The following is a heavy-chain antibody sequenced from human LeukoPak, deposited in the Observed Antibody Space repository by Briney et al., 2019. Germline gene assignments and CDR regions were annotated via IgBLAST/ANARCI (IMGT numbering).Heavy chain of an antibody. CDR3: AKNFGPGNAFYDY. V-gene: IGHV3-23*01. CDR1: GFSFSTYA. Sequence: GGSLRLSRAASGFSFSTYAMTWVRQAPGRGLEWVSAIDGSGHYIFYRDSVQGRFTTSRDNSRTTLFLQMNSITAEDSAVYYCAKNFGPGNAFYDYWGQGVLVTVSS. J-gene: IGHJ4*02. CDR2: IDGSGHYI. D-gene: IGHD3-10*01.